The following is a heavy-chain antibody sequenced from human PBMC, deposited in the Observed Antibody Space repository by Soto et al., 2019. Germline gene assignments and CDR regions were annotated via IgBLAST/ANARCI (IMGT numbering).Heavy chain of an antibody. CDR3: ARGITIFGVVILAPSLWFDP. Sequence: ETLSLTCAVYGGSFSGYYWSWIRQPPGKGLEWIGEINHSGSTNYNPSLKSRVTISVDTSKNQFSLKLSSVTAADTAVYYCARGITIFGVVILAPSLWFDPWGQGPLVTVSP. CDR1: GGSFSGYY. J-gene: IGHJ5*02. D-gene: IGHD3-3*01. V-gene: IGHV4-34*01. CDR2: INHSGST.